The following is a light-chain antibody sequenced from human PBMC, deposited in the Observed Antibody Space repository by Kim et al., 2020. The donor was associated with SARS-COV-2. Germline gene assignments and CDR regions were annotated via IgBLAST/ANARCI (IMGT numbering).Light chain of an antibody. V-gene: IGLV6-57*04. CDR2: EDY. CDR1: GGSIASNY. CDR3: QSYDSSSWV. Sequence: NFMLTQPHSVSGSPEKTVTISCTRSGGSIASNYVQWYQQRPGSAPTTVIYEDYQSPSGVPDRFSGSIDSSSNSASLTISGLRTEDEADYYCQSYDSSSWVFGGGTQLTVL. J-gene: IGLJ3*02.